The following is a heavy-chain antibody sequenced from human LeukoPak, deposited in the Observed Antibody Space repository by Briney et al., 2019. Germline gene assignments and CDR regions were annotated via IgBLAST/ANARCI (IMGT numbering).Heavy chain of an antibody. Sequence: PGGSLRLSCAASGFTFSTYSMNWVRQAPGKGLEWVSYISSSSNTIYYADSVKGRFTISRDNAKNSLYLQMNSLRAEDTAVYYCAKSPYYDFWPFDYWGQGTLVTVSS. D-gene: IGHD3-3*01. V-gene: IGHV3-48*01. CDR1: GFTFSTYS. J-gene: IGHJ4*02. CDR2: ISSSSNTI. CDR3: AKSPYYDFWPFDY.